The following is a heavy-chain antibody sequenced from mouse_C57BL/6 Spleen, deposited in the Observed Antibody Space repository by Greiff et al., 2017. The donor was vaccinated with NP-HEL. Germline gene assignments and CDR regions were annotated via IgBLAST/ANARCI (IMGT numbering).Heavy chain of an antibody. J-gene: IGHJ4*01. V-gene: IGHV3-6*01. Sequence: VQLQQSGPGLVKPSQSLSLTCSVTGYSITSGYYWNWIRQFPGNKLEWMGYISYDGSNNYNPSLKNRISITRDTSKNQFFLKLNSVTTEDTATYYCARGANWDAYAMDYWGQGTSVTVSS. CDR2: ISYDGSN. CDR3: ARGANWDAYAMDY. D-gene: IGHD4-1*01. CDR1: GYSITSGYY.